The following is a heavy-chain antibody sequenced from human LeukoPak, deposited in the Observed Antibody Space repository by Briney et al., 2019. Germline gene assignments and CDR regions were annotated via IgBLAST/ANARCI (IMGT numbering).Heavy chain of an antibody. CDR1: GFTFTSSA. Sequence: ASVKVSCKASGFTFTSSAMQWVRQARGQRLEWIGWIVVGSGNTNYAQKFQERVTITRDMSTSTAYMELSSLRSEDTAVYYCAVPSLRLVELFDAFDIWGQGTMVTVSS. CDR2: IVVGSGNT. V-gene: IGHV1-58*02. D-gene: IGHD3-16*01. CDR3: AVPSLRLVELFDAFDI. J-gene: IGHJ3*02.